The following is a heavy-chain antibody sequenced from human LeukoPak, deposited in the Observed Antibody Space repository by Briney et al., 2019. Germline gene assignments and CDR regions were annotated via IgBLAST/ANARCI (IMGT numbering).Heavy chain of an antibody. CDR1: GFIFSSYE. Sequence: PGGSLRLSCAASGFIFSSYEMNWVRRAPGKGLEWVSYINPGSSNIYYADSVKGRFTISRDDAKNSLYLQMNSLRAEDTAVYYCARSDFWSGYYGFDYWGQGTLVTVSS. V-gene: IGHV3-48*03. J-gene: IGHJ4*02. CDR3: ARSDFWSGYYGFDY. D-gene: IGHD3-3*01. CDR2: INPGSSNI.